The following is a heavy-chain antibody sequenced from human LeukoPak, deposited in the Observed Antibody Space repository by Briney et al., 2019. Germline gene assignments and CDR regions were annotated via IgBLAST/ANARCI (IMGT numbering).Heavy chain of an antibody. J-gene: IGHJ3*02. CDR2: IYHSGRT. CDR1: GYSISSGYY. CDR3: ARGPPRYSSSSRVGFDI. D-gene: IGHD6-6*01. V-gene: IGHV4-38-2*02. Sequence: SETLSLTCTVSGYSISSGYYWGWIRQPPGKGLEWIGSIYHSGRTFYNPSLKSRVTISVDTSKNQFSLKLSSVTAADTAVYYCARGPPRYSSSSRVGFDIWGQGTMVTVSS.